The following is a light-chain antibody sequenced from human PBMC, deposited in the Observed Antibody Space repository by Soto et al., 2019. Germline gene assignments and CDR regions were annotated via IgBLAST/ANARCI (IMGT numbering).Light chain of an antibody. CDR1: SSDVGSYNL. Sequence: QSALTQPASVSGSPGQSITISCTGTSSDVGSYNLVSWYQQHPGKAPKLMIYEGSKRPSGVSNRFSGSKSGNTASLTISGLQAEDEADYYCSSYAGSSPYVFGTGTKV. CDR2: EGS. J-gene: IGLJ1*01. V-gene: IGLV2-23*01. CDR3: SSYAGSSPYV.